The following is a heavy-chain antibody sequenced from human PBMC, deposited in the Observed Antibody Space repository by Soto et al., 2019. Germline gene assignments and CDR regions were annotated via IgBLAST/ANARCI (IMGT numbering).Heavy chain of an antibody. D-gene: IGHD3-16*02. V-gene: IGHV1-8*01. CDR1: GYTVTSYD. CDR3: AREPLLTYDYVWGSYRTDAFDI. CDR2: MNPNSGNT. J-gene: IGHJ3*02. Sequence: ASVKVSCKASGYTVTSYDINWVGQATGQGLEWMGWMNPNSGNTGYAQKFQGRVTMTRNTSISTAYMELSSLRSEDTAVYYCAREPLLTYDYVWGSYRTDAFDIWGQGTMVTASS.